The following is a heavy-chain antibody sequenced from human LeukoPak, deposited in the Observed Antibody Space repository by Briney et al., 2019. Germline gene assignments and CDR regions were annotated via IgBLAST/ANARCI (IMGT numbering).Heavy chain of an antibody. J-gene: IGHJ4*02. CDR2: IWHDGSSK. D-gene: IGHD1-1*01. Sequence: GGSLRLSCAASGFTFSSYGMHWVRQVPGKGLEWVAIIWHDGSSKYYADSVKGRFTISRDNSKNTLYLQMNSLRAEDTAVYYCAKDLRTGIFDYWGQGTLVTVSS. CDR3: AKDLRTGIFDY. CDR1: GFTFSSYG. V-gene: IGHV3-33*06.